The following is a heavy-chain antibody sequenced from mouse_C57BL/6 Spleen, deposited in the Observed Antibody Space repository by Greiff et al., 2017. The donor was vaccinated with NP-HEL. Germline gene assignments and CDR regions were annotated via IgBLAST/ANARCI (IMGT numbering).Heavy chain of an antibody. V-gene: IGHV1-15*01. CDR1: GYTFTDYE. Sequence: QVHVKQSGAELVRPGASVTLSCKASGYTFTDYEMHWVKQTPVHGLEWIGAIDPETGGTAYNQKFKGKAILTADKSSSTAYMELRSLTSEDSAVYYCTRFSDGYAMDYWGQGTSVTVSS. J-gene: IGHJ4*01. CDR2: IDPETGGT. CDR3: TRFSDGYAMDY.